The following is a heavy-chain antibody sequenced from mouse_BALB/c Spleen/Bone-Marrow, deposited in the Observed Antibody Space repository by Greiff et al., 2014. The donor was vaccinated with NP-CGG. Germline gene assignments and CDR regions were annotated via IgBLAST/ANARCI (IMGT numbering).Heavy chain of an antibody. V-gene: IGHV2-6-5*01. CDR3: AKHDTTVVLDY. J-gene: IGHJ2*01. D-gene: IGHD1-1*01. CDR2: IWGGGIT. Sequence: VKLVESGPGLVAPSQSLSITCTVSGFSLTDYGVSWIRQPPGKGLEWLGVIWGGGITYYNSTLKSRLIISKDNSKSQVFLKMNSLQTDDTAMYYCAKHDTTVVLDYWGQGTTLTVSS. CDR1: GFSLTDYG.